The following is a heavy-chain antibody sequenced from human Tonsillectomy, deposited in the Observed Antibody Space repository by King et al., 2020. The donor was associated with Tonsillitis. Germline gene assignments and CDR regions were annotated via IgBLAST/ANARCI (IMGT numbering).Heavy chain of an antibody. V-gene: IGHV3-23*04. J-gene: IGHJ4*02. CDR3: AKGISTVTTPDY. CDR2: ISGSGGNT. Sequence: VQLVESGGGLVQPGGSLRLSCAASGFTFSNFAMSWVRQAPGKGLEWVSGISGSGGNTYYTDSVKGWFTISRDNSKNALYLQMHSLRAEDTAVYYCAKGISTVTTPDYWGQGTLVTVSS. CDR1: GFTFSNFA. D-gene: IGHD4-17*01.